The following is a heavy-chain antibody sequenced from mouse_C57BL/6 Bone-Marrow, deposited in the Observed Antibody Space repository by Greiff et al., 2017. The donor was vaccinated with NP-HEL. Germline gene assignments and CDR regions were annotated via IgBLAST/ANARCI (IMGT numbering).Heavy chain of an antibody. V-gene: IGHV3-6*01. Sequence: EVKLQESGPGLVKPSQSLSLTCSVTGYSITSGYYWNWIRQFPGNKLEWMGYISYDGSNNYNPSLKNRIPITRDTSKNQFFLKLNSVTTEDTATYYCAREGWDYDDQYYFDYWGQGTTLTVSS. J-gene: IGHJ2*01. CDR3: AREGWDYDDQYYFDY. D-gene: IGHD2-4*01. CDR1: GYSITSGYY. CDR2: ISYDGSN.